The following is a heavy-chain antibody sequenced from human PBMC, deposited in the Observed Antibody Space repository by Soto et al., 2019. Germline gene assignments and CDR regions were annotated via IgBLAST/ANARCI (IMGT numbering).Heavy chain of an antibody. J-gene: IGHJ6*03. D-gene: IGHD2-2*01. V-gene: IGHV1-69*02. CDR2: IIPILGIA. CDR3: ASTGYCSSTSCPHYYYYMDV. CDR1: GGTFSSYT. Sequence: QVQLVQSGAEVKKPGSSVKVSCKASGGTFSSYTISWVRQAPGQGLEWMGRIIPILGIANYAQKFQGRVTITADKSTITAYMELSSLRSEDTAVYYCASTGYCSSTSCPHYYYYMDVWGKGTTVTVSS.